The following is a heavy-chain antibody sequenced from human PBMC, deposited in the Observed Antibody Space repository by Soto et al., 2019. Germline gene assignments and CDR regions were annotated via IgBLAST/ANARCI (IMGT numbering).Heavy chain of an antibody. Sequence: GGSLRLSCAASGFTFSSYGMHWVRQAPGKGLEWVAVISYDGSNKYYADSVKGRFTISRDNSKNTLYLQMNSLRAEDTAVYYCAKDRLRFLEWSPYYYYGMDVWGQGTTVTVSS. CDR3: AKDRLRFLEWSPYYYYGMDV. J-gene: IGHJ6*02. D-gene: IGHD3-3*01. CDR1: GFTFSSYG. CDR2: ISYDGSNK. V-gene: IGHV3-30*18.